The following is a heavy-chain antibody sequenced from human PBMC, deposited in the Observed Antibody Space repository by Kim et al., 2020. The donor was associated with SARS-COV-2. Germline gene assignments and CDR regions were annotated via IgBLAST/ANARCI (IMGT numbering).Heavy chain of an antibody. CDR3: VRDRIEGAFDM. J-gene: IGHJ3*02. D-gene: IGHD1-26*01. V-gene: IGHV3-48*02. Sequence: IYYADSVEGRFTITRDNAKNSLFLQMNSLRDEDTALYYCVRDRIEGAFDMWGQGTIVTVSS. CDR2: I.